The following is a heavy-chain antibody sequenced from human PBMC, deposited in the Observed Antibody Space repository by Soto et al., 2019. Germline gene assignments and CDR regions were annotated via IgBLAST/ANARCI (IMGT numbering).Heavy chain of an antibody. V-gene: IGHV3-48*03. CDR1: GFTFSIHE. Sequence: EVHLVESGGGLVQPGGSLRLSCAASGFTFSIHEMNWVRQAPGEGLEWVSYISSIGVATYYADSVKARFTISRDNAKNSLFLQMNSLRAEDTAVYYCAREGRVGGIDYWGQGTPVTVSS. CDR3: AREGRVGGIDY. J-gene: IGHJ4*02. D-gene: IGHD6-19*01. CDR2: ISSIGVAT.